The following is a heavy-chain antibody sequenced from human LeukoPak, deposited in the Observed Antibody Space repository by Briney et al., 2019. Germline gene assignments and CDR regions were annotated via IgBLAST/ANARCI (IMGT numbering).Heavy chain of an antibody. V-gene: IGHV3-33*01. D-gene: IGHD6-19*01. CDR1: GFTFSSYG. J-gene: IGHJ3*02. CDR2: IWYDGSNE. CDR3: AREGSSRAFDI. Sequence: GGSLRLSCAASGFTFSSYGMHWVRQAPGKGLEWVAIIWYDGSNEDYADSVKGRFTISRDNSKNTLYLQMNSLRAEDTAVYYCAREGSSRAFDIWGQGTMVTVSS.